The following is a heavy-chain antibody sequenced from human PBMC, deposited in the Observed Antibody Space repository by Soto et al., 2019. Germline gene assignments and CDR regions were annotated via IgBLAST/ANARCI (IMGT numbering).Heavy chain of an antibody. J-gene: IGHJ6*02. CDR2: IYYSGST. CDR1: GGSISSYY. Sequence: SETLSLTCTVSGGSISSYYWSWIRQPPGKGLEWIGYIYYSGSTNYNPSLKSRVTISVDTSKNQFSLKLSSVTAADTAVYYCARERPVAGTNYYYGMDVWGQETTVTVSS. CDR3: ARERPVAGTNYYYGMDV. V-gene: IGHV4-59*01. D-gene: IGHD6-19*01.